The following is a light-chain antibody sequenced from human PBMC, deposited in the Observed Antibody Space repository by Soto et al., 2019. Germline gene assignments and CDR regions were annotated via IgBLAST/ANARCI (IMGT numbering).Light chain of an antibody. V-gene: IGKV1-5*03. CDR2: QAS. Sequence: DIQMTQSPSTLSASVGDRVTITCRASRSISNWLAWYQQKPGTAPKLLIHQASSLESGVPSRFSGSGSGTEFTRSIRSVQPDDFATEYWRHYNTYSWFTFGPGTKVDIK. CDR3: RHYNTYSWFT. CDR1: RSISNW. J-gene: IGKJ3*01.